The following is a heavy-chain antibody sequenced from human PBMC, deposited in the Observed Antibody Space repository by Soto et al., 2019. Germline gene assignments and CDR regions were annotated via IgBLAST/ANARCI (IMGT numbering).Heavy chain of an antibody. D-gene: IGHD2-2*01. V-gene: IGHV1-69*10. J-gene: IGHJ4*02. CDR1: GGFNNYA. Sequence: SVKVSCKASGGFNNYAVSWVRQAPGQGLEWMGVTIPELGTSNYAQRLQGRVTITVDKATNTAYLNLTTLTSEDTAIYYCARTSMPRIDYWGQGTLVTVSS. CDR2: TIPELGTS. CDR3: ARTSMPRIDY.